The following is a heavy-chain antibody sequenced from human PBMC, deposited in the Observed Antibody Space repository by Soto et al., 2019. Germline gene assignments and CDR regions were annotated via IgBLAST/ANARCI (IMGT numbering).Heavy chain of an antibody. J-gene: IGHJ2*01. V-gene: IGHV4-59*08. D-gene: IGHD2-15*01. CDR3: ARHSLSHCSGVSCYSDWYFDL. Sequence: QVQLQESGPELVKPSETLSLICTVSGGSISSYYWSWIRQPPGKGLEWIGYIYYSGSTNYNPSLKSRVTISVDTSKNQFSLRLSSVIAADEAMYFCARHSLSHCSGVSCYSDWYFDLWGRGTLVTVSS. CDR1: GGSISSYY. CDR2: IYYSGST.